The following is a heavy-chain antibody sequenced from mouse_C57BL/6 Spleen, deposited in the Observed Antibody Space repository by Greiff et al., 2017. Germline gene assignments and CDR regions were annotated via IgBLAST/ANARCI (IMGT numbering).Heavy chain of an antibody. J-gene: IGHJ3*01. CDR2: INPNNGGT. Sequence: EVKLMESGPELVKPGASVKMSCKASGYTFTDYNMHWVKQSHGKSLEWIGYINPNNGGTSYNQKFKGKATLTVNKSSSTAYMELRSLTSEDSAVYYCAREGSYGSSFAYWGQGTLVTVSA. CDR3: AREGSYGSSFAY. V-gene: IGHV1-22*01. CDR1: GYTFTDYN. D-gene: IGHD1-1*01.